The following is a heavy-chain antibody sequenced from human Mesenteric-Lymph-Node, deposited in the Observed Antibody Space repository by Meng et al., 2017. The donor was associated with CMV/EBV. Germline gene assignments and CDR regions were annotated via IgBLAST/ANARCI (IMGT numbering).Heavy chain of an antibody. CDR2: IYYSGST. Sequence: SETLSLTCTVSGGSISSYYWSWIRQPPGKGLEWIGYIYYSGSTNYNPSLKSRVTVSVDTSKNQFSLKLSSVTAADTAVYYCARVSDDFWSGLNFDYWGQGTLVTVSS. V-gene: IGHV4-59*01. CDR1: GGSISSYY. J-gene: IGHJ4*02. CDR3: ARVSDDFWSGLNFDY. D-gene: IGHD3-3*01.